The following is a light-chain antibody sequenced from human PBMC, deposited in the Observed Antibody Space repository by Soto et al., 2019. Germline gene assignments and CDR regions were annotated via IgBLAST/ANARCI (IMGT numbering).Light chain of an antibody. CDR2: GVS. J-gene: IGKJ1*01. CDR3: QHYGDSSWT. Sequence: ELVLTQSPVALSLSSGERATLSCRASQSVSSTLLTWYQQKPDQAPRLLIYGVSSRATGIADRFSGSGSGTVFPLTISRVEPEDFAVYFCQHYGDSSWTFGQGSRVEIK. V-gene: IGKV3-20*01. CDR1: QSVSSTL.